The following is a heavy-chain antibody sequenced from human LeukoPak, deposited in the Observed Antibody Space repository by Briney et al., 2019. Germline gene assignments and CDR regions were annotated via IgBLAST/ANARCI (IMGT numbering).Heavy chain of an antibody. CDR3: ARLSPNDYYDSSGYAQRVYYFDY. D-gene: IGHD3-22*01. Sequence: SETLSLTCTVSGGSISSSSYYWGWIRQPPGKGLEWIGSIYYSGSTYYKPSLKSRVTISVDTSKNQFSLKLSSVTAADTAVYYCARLSPNDYYDSSGYAQRVYYFDYWGQGTLVTVSS. CDR2: IYYSGST. CDR1: GGSISSSSYY. V-gene: IGHV4-39*01. J-gene: IGHJ4*02.